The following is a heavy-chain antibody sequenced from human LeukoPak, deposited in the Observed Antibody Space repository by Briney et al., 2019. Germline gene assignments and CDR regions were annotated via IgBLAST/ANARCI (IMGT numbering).Heavy chain of an antibody. D-gene: IGHD3-10*01. CDR2: INTNTGNP. Sequence: ASVKVSCKASGYTFTSYAMNWVRQAPGQGLEWMGWINTNTGNPTYAQGFTGRFVFSLDTSVSTAYLQISSLKAEDTAVYYCARDRVLLWFGELPYNWFDPWGQGTLVTVSS. CDR1: GYTFTSYA. J-gene: IGHJ5*02. CDR3: ARDRVLLWFGELPYNWFDP. V-gene: IGHV7-4-1*02.